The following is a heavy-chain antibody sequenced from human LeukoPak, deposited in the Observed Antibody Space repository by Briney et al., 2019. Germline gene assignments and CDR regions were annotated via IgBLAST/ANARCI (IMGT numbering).Heavy chain of an antibody. V-gene: IGHV3-7*01. D-gene: IGHD3-3*01. CDR2: IKQDGSEK. J-gene: IGHJ6*03. Sequence: GSLRLSCAASGFTFSSYWMSWVRQAPGKGLEWVANIKQDGSEKYYVDSVKGRFTISRDNAKNSLYLQMNSLRAEDTAVYYCARVPYDFWSGYVLFYYYMDVWGKGTTVTVSS. CDR3: ARVPYDFWSGYVLFYYYMDV. CDR1: GFTFSSYW.